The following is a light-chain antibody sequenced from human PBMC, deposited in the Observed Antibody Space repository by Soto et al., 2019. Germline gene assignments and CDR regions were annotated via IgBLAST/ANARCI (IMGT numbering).Light chain of an antibody. CDR2: AAS. V-gene: IGKV3-20*01. CDR3: QQYGSSLTWT. Sequence: EVVLTQSPGTVSLSPGERVTLSCRASQSVISNYLAWYQQRPGQAPRLLIYAASSRATGIPDRFSGSGSGTEFTLSISRLEPEDFAVSYCQQYGSSLTWTFGQGTKVE. CDR1: QSVISNY. J-gene: IGKJ1*01.